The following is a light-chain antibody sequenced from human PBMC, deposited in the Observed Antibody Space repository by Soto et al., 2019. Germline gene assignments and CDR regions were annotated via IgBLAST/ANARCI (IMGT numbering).Light chain of an antibody. Sequence: QSALTQPASVSGSPGQSITISCTGTSGDIGGYNYVSWYQQHPGKAPKLLISEVTNRPSGVSNRFSGSKSGNTASLTTSGLQAEDEADYYCSSYTANITPVVFGGGTKVTVL. V-gene: IGLV2-14*01. J-gene: IGLJ2*01. CDR1: SGDIGGYNY. CDR2: EVT. CDR3: SSYTANITPVV.